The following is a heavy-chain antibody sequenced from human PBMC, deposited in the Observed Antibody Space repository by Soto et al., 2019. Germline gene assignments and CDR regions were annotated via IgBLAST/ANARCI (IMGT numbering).Heavy chain of an antibody. D-gene: IGHD1-1*01. CDR2: IYPGDSDT. J-gene: IGHJ6*03. Sequence: PGESLKISCKGSGYSFTSYWIGWVRQMPGKGLEWMGIIYPGDSDTRYSPSFQGQVTISADKSISTAYLQWSSLKASDTATYYCARAQLEPPDYYYYYMDVWGKGTTVTVSS. V-gene: IGHV5-51*01. CDR3: ARAQLEPPDYYYYYMDV. CDR1: GYSFTSYW.